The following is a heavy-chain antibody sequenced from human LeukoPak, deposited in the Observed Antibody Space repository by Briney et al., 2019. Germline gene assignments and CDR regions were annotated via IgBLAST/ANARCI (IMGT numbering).Heavy chain of an antibody. V-gene: IGHV3-30-3*02. CDR3: AKTGYGGNWYYFDY. CDR2: ISYDGSNK. Sequence: GRSLRLPCAASGFTFSSYAMHWVRQAPGKGLEWVAVISYDGSNKYYADSVKGRFTISRDNSKNTLYLQMNSLRVEGTAVYYCAKTGYGGNWYYFDYWGQGTLVTVSS. D-gene: IGHD4-23*01. CDR1: GFTFSSYA. J-gene: IGHJ4*02.